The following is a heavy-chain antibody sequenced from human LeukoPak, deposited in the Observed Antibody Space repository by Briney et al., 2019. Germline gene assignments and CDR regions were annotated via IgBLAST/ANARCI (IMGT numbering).Heavy chain of an antibody. CDR3: ARGSRIAAADDYYYYYMDV. D-gene: IGHD6-13*01. CDR2: IIPIFGTA. V-gene: IGHV1-69*13. J-gene: IGHJ6*03. CDR1: GGTFSSYA. Sequence: GASVKVSCKASGGTFSSYAISWVRQAPGQGLEWMGGIIPIFGTANYAQKFQGRVTITADESTSTAYMELSSLSSEDTAVYYCARGSRIAAADDYYYYYMDVWGKGTTVTVSS.